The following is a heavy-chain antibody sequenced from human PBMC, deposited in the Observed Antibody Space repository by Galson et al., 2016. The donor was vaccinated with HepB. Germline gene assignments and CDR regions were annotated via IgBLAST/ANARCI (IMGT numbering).Heavy chain of an antibody. D-gene: IGHD6-13*01. J-gene: IGHJ4*02. CDR2: INHSGIT. CDR1: GGSFSGYY. Sequence: SETLSLTCAVYGGSFSGYYWSWIRQPPGMGLEWIGEINHSGITNYNPSLKSRVTISVDTSKNQFSLKLSSVTAADTALYYCARYLSRYSSSWFLVPGRNCFDYWGQGTLVTVSS. V-gene: IGHV4-34*01. CDR3: ARYLSRYSSSWFLVPGRNCFDY.